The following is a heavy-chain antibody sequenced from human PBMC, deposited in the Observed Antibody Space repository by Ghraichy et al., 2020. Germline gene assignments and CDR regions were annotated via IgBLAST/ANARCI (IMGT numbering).Heavy chain of an antibody. CDR3: ARDYYDSSDSYSGWFDP. J-gene: IGHJ5*02. CDR2: INPSGGVA. CDR1: GYTFSNYY. D-gene: IGHD3-22*01. V-gene: IGHV1-46*01. Sequence: ALVKVSCRASGYTFSNYYIHWVRQAPGQGLEWMGVINPSGGVANYAQTFQGRVTMTRDTSTSTVYMELGSLRSVDTAVYYCARDYYDSSDSYSGWFDPWGQGTLVTVSS.